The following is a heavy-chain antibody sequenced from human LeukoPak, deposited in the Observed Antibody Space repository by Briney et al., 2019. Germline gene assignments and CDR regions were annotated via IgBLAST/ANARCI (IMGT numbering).Heavy chain of an antibody. CDR3: ARDGTAAGLYFDL. Sequence: GGSLRLSCAGSGFTFTDYWMNWVRQAPGKGLEWVASIRQDGSEKTYVDSVKGRFTISRDNTKNSLSLQVNSLRVEDTAVYYCARDGTAAGLYFDLWGQGTLVTVSS. V-gene: IGHV3-7*01. CDR2: IRQDGSEK. D-gene: IGHD6-13*01. CDR1: GFTFTDYW. J-gene: IGHJ4*01.